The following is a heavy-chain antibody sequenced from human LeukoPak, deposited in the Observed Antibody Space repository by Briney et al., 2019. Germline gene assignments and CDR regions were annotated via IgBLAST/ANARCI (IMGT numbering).Heavy chain of an antibody. J-gene: IGHJ5*02. CDR3: ARADRLHGGPYLIGP. Sequence: AASVKVSCKASGYSFTDYYMHWVRQAPGQGLEWMGWINPNSGGTNSAQKFQGRVTMTWDTSITTVYMEVSWLTSDDTAIYYCARADRLHGGPYLIGPWGQGTLVTVSS. V-gene: IGHV1-2*02. CDR1: GYSFTDYY. D-gene: IGHD2-21*01. CDR2: INPNSGGT.